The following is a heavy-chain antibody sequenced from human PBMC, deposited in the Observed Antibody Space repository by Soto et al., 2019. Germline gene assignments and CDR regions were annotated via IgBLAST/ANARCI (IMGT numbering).Heavy chain of an antibody. D-gene: IGHD2-2*01. CDR1: GFTFGDYA. V-gene: IGHV3-49*03. Sequence: GGSLRLSCTASGFTFGDYAMSWFRQAPGKGLEWVGFIRSKAYGGTTEYAASVKGRFTISRDDSKSIAYLQMNSLKTEDTAVYYCTRDPPALSSTSGPYWGQGTLVTVSS. CDR2: IRSKAYGGTT. CDR3: TRDPPALSSTSGPY. J-gene: IGHJ4*02.